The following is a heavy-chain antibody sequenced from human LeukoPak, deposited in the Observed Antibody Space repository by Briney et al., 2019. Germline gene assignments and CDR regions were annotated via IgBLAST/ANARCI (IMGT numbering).Heavy chain of an antibody. Sequence: ETLSLTCTVSGGSISSYYWSWIRQPPGKGLEWIGYIYYSGSTNYNPSLKSRVTISVDTSKNQFSLKLSSVTAADTAVYYCARDMSSSDGAKGGGAFDIWGQGTMVTVSS. J-gene: IGHJ3*02. V-gene: IGHV4-59*01. CDR3: ARDMSSSDGAKGGGAFDI. CDR1: GGSISSYY. D-gene: IGHD1-26*01. CDR2: IYYSGST.